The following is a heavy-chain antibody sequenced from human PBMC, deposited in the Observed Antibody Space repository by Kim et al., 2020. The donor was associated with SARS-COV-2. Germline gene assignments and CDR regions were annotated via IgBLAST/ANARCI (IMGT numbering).Heavy chain of an antibody. CDR1: GYTLSSYG. Sequence: ASVNVSCEASGYTLSSYGVHWVRQAPGQRLEWMGCIYPGYGDTIYAQKFQGRVTITRDTSANTGYMELSSLRSEDTAVYYCARDRSAYDKRNWLDPWGQGTLVTVSS. CDR2: IYPGYGDT. D-gene: IGHD5-12*01. CDR3: ARDRSAYDKRNWLDP. J-gene: IGHJ5*02. V-gene: IGHV1-3*01.